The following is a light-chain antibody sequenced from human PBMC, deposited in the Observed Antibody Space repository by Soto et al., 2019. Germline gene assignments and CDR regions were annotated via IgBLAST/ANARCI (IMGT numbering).Light chain of an antibody. V-gene: IGKV3-20*01. CDR3: QHYDSSPPYT. Sequence: EIVLTQSPVTLSLSQGERATLSCRASRSFASSYLGWYQQKPGQAPRLLIYAASTRATGIPDRFSGSGSATDFTLTISRLEPEDSAVYYCQHYDSSPPYTFGQGTKLEI. J-gene: IGKJ2*01. CDR1: RSFASSY. CDR2: AAS.